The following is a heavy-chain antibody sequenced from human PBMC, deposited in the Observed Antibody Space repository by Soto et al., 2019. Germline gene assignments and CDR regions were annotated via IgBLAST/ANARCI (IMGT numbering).Heavy chain of an antibody. CDR2: IYYSGST. J-gene: IGHJ6*02. CDR3: ARLTGPGCGEFVYYYYGMDV. D-gene: IGHD3-10*01. CDR1: GGSISRYY. Sequence: QVQLQESGPGLVKPAETLSLTCTVSGGSISRYYWSWIRQPQGKGLEWIGYIYYSGSTNYNPSLKYRVTISGDTSKNQFSLKLSPVTAADTAVYDCARLTGPGCGEFVYYYYGMDVWGQGTTVTVSS. V-gene: IGHV4-59*08.